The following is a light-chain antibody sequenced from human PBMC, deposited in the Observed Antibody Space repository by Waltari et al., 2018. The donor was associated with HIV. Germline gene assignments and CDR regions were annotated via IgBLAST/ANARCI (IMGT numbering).Light chain of an antibody. Sequence: DIQMTQSPSSLSASVGDSVIITCQASQDISNCLNWYQQKPGEAPKLLIYDASNLEAGVPSTFSGSGSGTDFTLTISSLQPEDIATYYCQQYDNLPRRFTFGPGTKVEIK. CDR2: DAS. CDR1: QDISNC. V-gene: IGKV1-33*01. J-gene: IGKJ3*01. CDR3: QQYDNLPRRFT.